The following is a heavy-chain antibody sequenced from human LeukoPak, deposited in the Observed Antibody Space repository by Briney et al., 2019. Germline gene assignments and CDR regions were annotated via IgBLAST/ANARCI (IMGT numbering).Heavy chain of an antibody. Sequence: SETLSLXCTVSGGSISSYYWSWIRQPAGKGLEWIGRIYTSGSTNYNPTNYNPSLKSRVTMSVDTSKNHFSLQLTSVTAADTAVYYYARRGSGYAFDIWGQGTMVTVSS. D-gene: IGHD3-16*01. CDR1: GGSISSYY. CDR2: IYTSGSTNYNPT. V-gene: IGHV4-4*07. J-gene: IGHJ3*02. CDR3: ARRGSGYAFDI.